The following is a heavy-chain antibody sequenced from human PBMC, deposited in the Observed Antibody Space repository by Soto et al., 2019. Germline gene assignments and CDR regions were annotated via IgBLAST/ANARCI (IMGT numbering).Heavy chain of an antibody. J-gene: IGHJ4*02. Sequence: QVQLVQSGAEVKKPGASVKVSCKASGYTFTSYAMHWVRQAPGQRLEWMGWINAGNGNTKYSQKFQGRVTITRDTSASTAYMELSRLRSEDTAVYYWARAVRYCSGCSCYPHWGQGTLVTVSS. CDR1: GYTFTSYA. D-gene: IGHD2-15*01. CDR3: ARAVRYCSGCSCYPH. V-gene: IGHV1-3*01. CDR2: INAGNGNT.